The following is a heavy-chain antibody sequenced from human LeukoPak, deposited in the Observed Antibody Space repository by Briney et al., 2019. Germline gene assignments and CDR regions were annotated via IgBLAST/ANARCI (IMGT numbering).Heavy chain of an antibody. Sequence: GGSLRLSCAASGFTVSTNYRSWVRQAPGKGLEWGSIIYSGGSTYYEDSVKGRFTISRDNSKTTLYLQMNSLRAEDTAVYYCARANWGHPMYYFDYRGQGTLVTVSS. V-gene: IGHV3-66*01. J-gene: IGHJ4*02. CDR2: IYSGGST. D-gene: IGHD7-27*01. CDR3: ARANWGHPMYYFDY. CDR1: GFTVSTNY.